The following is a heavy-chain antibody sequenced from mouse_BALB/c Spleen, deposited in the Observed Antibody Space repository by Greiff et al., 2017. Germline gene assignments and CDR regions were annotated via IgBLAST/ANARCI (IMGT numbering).Heavy chain of an antibody. V-gene: IGHV5-6*01. J-gene: IGHJ3*01. D-gene: IGHD2-2*01. CDR2: ISSGGSYT. Sequence: EVQLVESGGDLVKPGGSLKLSCAASGFTFSSYGMSWVRQTPDKRLEWVATISSGGSYTYYPDSVKGRFTISRDNAKNTLYLQMSSLKSEDTAMYYCARHYGYDRAWFAYWGQGTLVTVSA. CDR1: GFTFSSYG. CDR3: ARHYGYDRAWFAY.